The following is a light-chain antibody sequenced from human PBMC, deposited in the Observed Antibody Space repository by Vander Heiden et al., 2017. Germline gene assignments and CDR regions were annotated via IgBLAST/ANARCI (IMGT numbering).Light chain of an antibody. J-gene: IGKJ1*01. CDR1: QSVDSGY. Sequence: DIVLTQSPGTLSLSPGERATLSCRASQSVDSGYFAWYHQKPGQAPRLLIYGASSRATGIPDRFSGSGSGTDFTLTINRLEPEDFAVYYCQQYGRSLWTFGQGTKVEIK. CDR3: QQYGRSLWT. CDR2: GAS. V-gene: IGKV3-20*01.